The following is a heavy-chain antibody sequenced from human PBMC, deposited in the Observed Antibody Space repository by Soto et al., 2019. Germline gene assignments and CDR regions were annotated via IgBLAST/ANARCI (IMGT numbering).Heavy chain of an antibody. CDR1: GGSISSYS. J-gene: IGHJ3*02. CDR2: IYYSGST. D-gene: IGHD7-27*01. V-gene: IGHV4-59*01. Sequence: SETLSLTCTVSGGSISSYSLSWIRQSPGQGLEWIGYIYYSGSTNYNPSLKSRVSLSVDTSENQFSLKLSSVTAADTAVYYCARDSLTGDAFDIWGQGTMVTVSS. CDR3: ARDSLTGDAFDI.